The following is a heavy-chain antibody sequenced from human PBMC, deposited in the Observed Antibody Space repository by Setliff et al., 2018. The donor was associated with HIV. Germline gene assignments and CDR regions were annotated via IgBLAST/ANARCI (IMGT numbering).Heavy chain of an antibody. CDR2: INHSGST. V-gene: IGHV4-34*01. CDR1: GGSFSGYY. J-gene: IGHJ6*03. D-gene: IGHD3-3*01. Sequence: SETLSLTCAVYGGSFSGYYWSWIRQSPGKGLEWIGEINHSGSTKYNPSLKSRVTISVDTSKNQFSLKLSSVTAADTAVYYCARGTAYYNFWSGYSQDYYYYMGVWGKGTTVTVSS. CDR3: ARGTAYYNFWSGYSQDYYYYMGV.